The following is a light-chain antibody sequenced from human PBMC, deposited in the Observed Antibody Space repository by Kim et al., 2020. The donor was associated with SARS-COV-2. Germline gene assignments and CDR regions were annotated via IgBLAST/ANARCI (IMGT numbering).Light chain of an antibody. V-gene: IGLV4-69*01. CDR2: LNSDGSH. J-gene: IGLJ3*02. Sequence: GAEDKLTCTRSRGHSSYDIAWHQQQPEKGPRYLMKLNSDGSHSKGDGIPDRFSGSSSGAERYLTISSLQSEDEADYYCQTWGTGPVFGGGTQLTVL. CDR1: RGHSSYD. CDR3: QTWGTGPV.